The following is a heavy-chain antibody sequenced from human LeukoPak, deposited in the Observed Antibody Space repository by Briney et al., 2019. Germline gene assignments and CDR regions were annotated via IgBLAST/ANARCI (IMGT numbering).Heavy chain of an antibody. D-gene: IGHD3-16*01. CDR3: ARDNDSRDPPHFDY. Sequence: ASVKVSCKASGYTFTTYSMNWVRQAPGQGLEWMGGIIPIFGTTNYARKFRGRVTLTADKSTRKAYMELSSLRSEDAAVYYCARDNDSRDPPHFDYWGQGTLVTVSS. J-gene: IGHJ4*02. CDR2: IIPIFGTT. V-gene: IGHV1-69*06. CDR1: GYTFTTYS.